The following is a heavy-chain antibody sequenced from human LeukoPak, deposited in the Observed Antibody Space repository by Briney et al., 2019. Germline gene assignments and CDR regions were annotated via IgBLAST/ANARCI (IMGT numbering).Heavy chain of an antibody. CDR3: ARDGVGYYDSSGYYYFQH. CDR1: GGTFSSYA. CDR2: IIPILGIA. Sequence: ASVKVSCKASGGTFSSYAISWVRQAPGQGLEWMGRIIPILGIANYAQKFQGRVTITADKSTSTAYMELSRLRSDDTAVYYCARDGVGYYDSSGYYYFQHWGQGTLVTVSS. V-gene: IGHV1-69*04. J-gene: IGHJ1*01. D-gene: IGHD3-22*01.